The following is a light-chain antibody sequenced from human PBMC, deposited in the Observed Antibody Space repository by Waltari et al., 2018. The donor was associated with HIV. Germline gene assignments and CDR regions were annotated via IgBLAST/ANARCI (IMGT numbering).Light chain of an antibody. CDR1: QSVSSSY. Sequence: EIVLTQSPGTLSLSPGERATLSCRASQSVSSSYLAWYQQKPGQAPRLLIYGASSRANGIPDRFSGSGSETDFTLTISRLEAEDFAVYYCQQYGSSPLTFGGGTKVEIK. CDR2: GAS. CDR3: QQYGSSPLT. V-gene: IGKV3-20*01. J-gene: IGKJ4*01.